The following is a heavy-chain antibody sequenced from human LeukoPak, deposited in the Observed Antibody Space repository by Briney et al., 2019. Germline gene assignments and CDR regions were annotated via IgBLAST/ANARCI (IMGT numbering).Heavy chain of an antibody. J-gene: IGHJ3*02. Sequence: GGSLRLSCAASGFTFSSYAMGWVRQAPGKGLEWVSAISGSGGSTYYADSVKGRFTISRDNSKNTLYLQMNSLRAEVTAVYYCAKRLLYCSSTSCQDDAFDIWGQGTMVTVSS. CDR1: GFTFSSYA. D-gene: IGHD2-2*01. CDR2: ISGSGGST. V-gene: IGHV3-23*01. CDR3: AKRLLYCSSTSCQDDAFDI.